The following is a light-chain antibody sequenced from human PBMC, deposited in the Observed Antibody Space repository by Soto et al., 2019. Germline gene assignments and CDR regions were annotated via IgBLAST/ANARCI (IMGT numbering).Light chain of an antibody. V-gene: IGKV3-20*01. CDR1: QSVSSSY. CDR3: QQYGSSPPRT. Sequence: EIVLTQSPGTLSLSPGERATLSCRASQSVSSSYLAWYQQKAGEAPRLLIYGASSRATGIPDRFSGSWSGTNVPLTISRLEPEDFAVYYCQQYGSSPPRTFGQGTKVEIK. CDR2: GAS. J-gene: IGKJ1*01.